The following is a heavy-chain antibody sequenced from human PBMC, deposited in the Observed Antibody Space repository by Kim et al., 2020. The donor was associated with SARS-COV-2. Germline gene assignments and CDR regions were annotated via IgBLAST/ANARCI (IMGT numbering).Heavy chain of an antibody. V-gene: IGHV1-18*01. J-gene: IGHJ5*02. Sequence: ASVKVSCKASGYTFTSYGISWVRQAPGQGLEWMGWISAYNGKTNYAQKLQGRVTMTTDTSTSTAYMELRSLRSDDTAVYYCARAPLITIFGVVISNWFDPWAREPWSPSPQ. CDR3: ARAPLITIFGVVISNWFDP. CDR2: ISAYNGKT. CDR1: GYTFTSYG. D-gene: IGHD3-3*01.